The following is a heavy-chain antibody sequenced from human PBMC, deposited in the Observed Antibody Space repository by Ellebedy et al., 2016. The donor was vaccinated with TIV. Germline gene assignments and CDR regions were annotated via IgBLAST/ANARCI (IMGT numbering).Heavy chain of an antibody. CDR3: ARDWSGNYESTWPGWYFDF. CDR2: ISSNGGST. V-gene: IGHV3-64*04. CDR1: GFTFSSYA. D-gene: IGHD3-3*01. Sequence: PGGSLRLSCSASGFTFSSYAMHWVRQAPGKGLEYVSAISSNGGSTYYADSVKGRFTTSRDNAKNSLYLQMDSLRVEDTAVYHCARDWSGNYESTWPGWYFDFWGQGSLVTVSS. J-gene: IGHJ4*02.